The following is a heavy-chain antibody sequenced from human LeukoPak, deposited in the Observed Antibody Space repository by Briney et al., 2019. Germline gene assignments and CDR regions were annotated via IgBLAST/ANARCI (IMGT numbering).Heavy chain of an antibody. Sequence: SQSLSLTCTVSGYSISSGYYWGWIRQPPGKGLERIGSIYYSGSTYYNPCLKSRVAISVDTSKNQFSLKLSSVTAADTAVYYCAVQGYDILTGYFTPRFDPWGQGTLVTVSS. J-gene: IGHJ5*02. D-gene: IGHD3-9*01. V-gene: IGHV4-38-2*02. CDR3: AVQGYDILTGYFTPRFDP. CDR2: IYYSGST. CDR1: GYSISSGYY.